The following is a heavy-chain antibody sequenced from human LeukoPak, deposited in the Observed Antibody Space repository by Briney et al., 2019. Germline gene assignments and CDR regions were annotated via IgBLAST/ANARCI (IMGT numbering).Heavy chain of an antibody. D-gene: IGHD4/OR15-4a*01. V-gene: IGHV6-1*01. CDR1: GDSFSSNSAA. CDR3: VRDDGMGLDAFDI. J-gene: IGHJ3*02. Sequence: SQTLSLTCVISGDSFSSNSAAWNWIRQSPSRGLEWLGRTFYRSKWYTDYALSVKRRITINPDTSKNQFSLQLNSVTPEDTAVYYCVRDDGMGLDAFDIWGQGTMVTVSS. CDR2: TFYRSKWYT.